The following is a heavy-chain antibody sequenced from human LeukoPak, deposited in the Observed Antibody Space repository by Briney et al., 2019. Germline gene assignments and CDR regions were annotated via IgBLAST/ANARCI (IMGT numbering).Heavy chain of an antibody. D-gene: IGHD6-19*01. CDR1: GFSFSHYG. V-gene: IGHV3-33*01. CDR3: VSKSSPTGGY. Sequence: GGSLRLSCAASGFSFSHYGMHWVRQAPGKGLEWVSHIWYDGNNKYYADPVKGRFTISRDNSRNMVYLRMNSLRAEDTAVYYCVSKSSPTGGYWGQGTLVTVSS. J-gene: IGHJ4*02. CDR2: IWYDGNNK.